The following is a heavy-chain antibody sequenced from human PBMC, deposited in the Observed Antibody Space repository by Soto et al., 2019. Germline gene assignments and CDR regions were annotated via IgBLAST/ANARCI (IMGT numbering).Heavy chain of an antibody. CDR2: IYTSGST. Sequence: QVQLQESGPGLVKPSETLSLTCTVSGGSISNYYWTWIRQPAGKGLEWIGRIYTSGSTNFNPSLKSRVTMSVETSKNQFSLKLSSVTAADTAVYYCARQKTGSSSWDDYWGQGTLVTVSP. D-gene: IGHD6-13*01. V-gene: IGHV4-4*07. CDR1: GGSISNYY. J-gene: IGHJ4*02. CDR3: ARQKTGSSSWDDY.